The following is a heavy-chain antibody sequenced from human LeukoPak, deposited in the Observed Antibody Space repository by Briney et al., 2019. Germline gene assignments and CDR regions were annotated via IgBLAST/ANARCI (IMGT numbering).Heavy chain of an antibody. V-gene: IGHV3-7*01. J-gene: IGHJ3*02. Sequence: PGGSLRLSCAASGFTFRSYWMTWVRQYPGKGLEWVANIKQDGSETYYADSVKGRFTISRDNAKRSLYLPMNSLRAEDTAVYYCARDGELGSPADAFDIWGQGTMVTVSS. CDR1: GFTFRSYW. CDR2: IKQDGSET. CDR3: ARDGELGSPADAFDI. D-gene: IGHD1-26*01.